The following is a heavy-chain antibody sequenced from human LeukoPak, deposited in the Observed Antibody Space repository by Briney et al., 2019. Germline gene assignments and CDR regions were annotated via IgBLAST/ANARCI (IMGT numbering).Heavy chain of an antibody. V-gene: IGHV3-48*03. CDR2: ISSSGSTI. CDR3: VREYCSGGSCSDAFDI. Sequence: GGSLRLSCAASGFTFSSYEMNWVRQAPGKGLEWVSYISSSGSTIYYADSVKGRLTISRDNAKNSLFLQMNSLRAEDTAVYYCVREYCSGGSCSDAFDIWGQGTMVTVSS. D-gene: IGHD2-15*01. J-gene: IGHJ3*02. CDR1: GFTFSSYE.